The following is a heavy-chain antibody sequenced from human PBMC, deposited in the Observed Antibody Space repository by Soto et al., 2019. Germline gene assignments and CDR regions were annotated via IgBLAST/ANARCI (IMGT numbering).Heavy chain of an antibody. Sequence: WGSLRLSCAASGFTFSDHYMDWVRQAPGKGLEWVGRTRNKANSYTTEYAASVKGRFTISRDDSKNSLYLQMNSLKTEDTAVYYCARVMGYSSSWFTDYWGQGTLVTVSS. D-gene: IGHD6-13*01. CDR2: TRNKANSYTT. CDR3: ARVMGYSSSWFTDY. J-gene: IGHJ4*02. CDR1: GFTFSDHY. V-gene: IGHV3-72*01.